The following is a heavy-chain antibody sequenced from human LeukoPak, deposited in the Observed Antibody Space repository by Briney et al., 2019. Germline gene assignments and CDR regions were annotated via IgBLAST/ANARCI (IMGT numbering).Heavy chain of an antibody. V-gene: IGHV1-2*02. J-gene: IGHJ5*02. D-gene: IGHD6-6*01. CDR3: ARGPSIAARRDWFDP. Sequence: GASVKVSCKASGYTFTGYYMHWVRQAPGQGLEWMGWINPNSGGTNYAQKFQGRVTMTRDTSISTAYMELSRLRSDDTAVYYCARGPSIAARRDWFDPWGQGTLVTVSS. CDR2: INPNSGGT. CDR1: GYTFTGYY.